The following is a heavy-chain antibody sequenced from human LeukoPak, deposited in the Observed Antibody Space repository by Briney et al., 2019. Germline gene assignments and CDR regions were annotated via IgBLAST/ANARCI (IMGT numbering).Heavy chain of an antibody. J-gene: IGHJ4*02. CDR1: GYTFSGYG. V-gene: IGHV1-18*01. CDR3: ARDQRNSGSYRFEY. Sequence: ASVKVSCKTSGYTFSGYGISWVRQAPGQGLEWMGWITGNNGNTNYEPSLQGRVTMTTDTSTNTAYMELTSLKSDDTAVYYCARDQRNSGSYRFEYWGQGTLVTVSS. CDR2: ITGNNGNT. D-gene: IGHD1-26*01.